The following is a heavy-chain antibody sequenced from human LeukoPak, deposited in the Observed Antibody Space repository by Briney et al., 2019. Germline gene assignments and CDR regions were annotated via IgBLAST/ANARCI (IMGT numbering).Heavy chain of an antibody. J-gene: IGHJ4*02. CDR1: GYCFTSYW. Sequence: GESLKISCKGSGYCFTSYWIGWVRQMPGKGLEWMGISYPGDSDTRYSPSFQGQATISADKSISTAYLQWSSLKAADTTRYYCARQARPGYDDKSPYYFDYWGQGTLVTVSS. CDR3: ARQARPGYDDKSPYYFDY. CDR2: SYPGDSDT. D-gene: IGHD5-12*01. V-gene: IGHV5-51*01.